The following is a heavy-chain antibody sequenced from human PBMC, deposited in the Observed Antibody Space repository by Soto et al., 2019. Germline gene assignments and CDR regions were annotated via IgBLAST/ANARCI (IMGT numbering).Heavy chain of an antibody. J-gene: IGHJ3*02. CDR3: ATYGSGSGYAFDI. D-gene: IGHD3-10*01. CDR2: INPNSGGT. CDR1: GYTFTGYY. Sequence: SVKVSCKASGYTFTGYYMHWVRQAPGQGLEWMGWINPNSGGTNYAQKFQGRVTMTRDTSISTAYMELSRLRSDDTAVYYCATYGSGSGYAFDIWGQGTMVTVSS. V-gene: IGHV1-2*02.